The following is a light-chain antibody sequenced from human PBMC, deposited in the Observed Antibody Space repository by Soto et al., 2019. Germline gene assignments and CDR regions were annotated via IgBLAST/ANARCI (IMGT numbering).Light chain of an antibody. CDR1: SSDVGSYNL. CDR2: EVS. CDR3: SSYTSISSLGGV. J-gene: IGLJ3*02. V-gene: IGLV2-14*02. Sequence: QSALTQPASVSGSPGQSITISCTGTSSDVGSYNLVSWYQQYPGTAPKLMIYEVSNRPSGISSRFSGSKSANTASLTISGLQAEDEAEYYCSSYTSISSLGGVFGGGTKVTVL.